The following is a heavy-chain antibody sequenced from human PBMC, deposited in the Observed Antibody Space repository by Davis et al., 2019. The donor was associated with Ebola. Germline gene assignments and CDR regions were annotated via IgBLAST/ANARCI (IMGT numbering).Heavy chain of an antibody. CDR2: ISAYNGNT. Sequence: AASVKVSCKASGYTFTSYGISWVRQAPGQGLEWMGWISAYNGNTNFVQKLQGRVTMTTDTSTSTAYMELRSLRSDDTAVYYCARGGRVVRGVTIYYFDYWGQGTLVTVSS. J-gene: IGHJ4*02. V-gene: IGHV1-18*04. CDR3: ARGGRVVRGVTIYYFDY. D-gene: IGHD3-10*01. CDR1: GYTFTSYG.